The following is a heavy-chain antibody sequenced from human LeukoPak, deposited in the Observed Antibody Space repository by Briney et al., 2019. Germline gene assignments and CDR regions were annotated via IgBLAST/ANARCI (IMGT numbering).Heavy chain of an antibody. D-gene: IGHD2-2*01. CDR2: LYSGGST. CDR3: ARDQRYCSSSSCPWEPFDY. J-gene: IGHJ4*02. CDR1: GFTVSSTY. V-gene: IGHV3-53*01. Sequence: PGGSLRLSCAASGFTVSSTYMSWVRQAPGKGLEWVSVLYSGGSTYYADSVKGRFTISRDNSKNMLYLQMNSLRAEDTAVYYCARDQRYCSSSSCPWEPFDYWGQGTLVTVSS.